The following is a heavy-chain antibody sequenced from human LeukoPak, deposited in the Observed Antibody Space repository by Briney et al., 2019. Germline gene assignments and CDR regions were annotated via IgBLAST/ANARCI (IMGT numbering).Heavy chain of an antibody. Sequence: GGSLRLSCAASGFTFSSYAMSWVRQAPGKGLEWVSAISGSGGSTYYADSVKGRFTISRDNSKNTLYLQMNSLRAEDTAVSYCAKVVVVTPNAKNYYYYYGMDVWGQGTTVTVSS. J-gene: IGHJ6*02. CDR1: GFTFSSYA. D-gene: IGHD2-15*01. V-gene: IGHV3-23*01. CDR3: AKVVVVTPNAKNYYYYYGMDV. CDR2: ISGSGGST.